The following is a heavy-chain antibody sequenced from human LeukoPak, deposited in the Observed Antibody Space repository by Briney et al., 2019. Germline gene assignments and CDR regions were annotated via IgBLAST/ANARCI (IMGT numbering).Heavy chain of an antibody. CDR3: ARAHLSEIVAATSRNSNWFDP. Sequence: SETLSLTCAVYGGSFSGYYWSWIRQPPGKGLEWIGEINHSGSTNYNPSLKSRVTISVDTSKNQFSLKLSSVTAADTAVYYCARAHLSEIVAATSRNSNWFDPWGQGTLVTVSS. CDR2: INHSGST. CDR1: GGSFSGYY. D-gene: IGHD2-15*01. V-gene: IGHV4-34*01. J-gene: IGHJ5*02.